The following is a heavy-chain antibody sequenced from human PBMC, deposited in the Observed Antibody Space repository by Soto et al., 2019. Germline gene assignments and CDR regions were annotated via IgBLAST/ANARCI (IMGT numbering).Heavy chain of an antibody. V-gene: IGHV3-30*18. CDR3: AKSTDFFCSSANCYRYHFAY. CDR1: GFPFGDFG. D-gene: IGHD2-2*02. CDR2: ISHDGSDK. J-gene: IGHJ4*02. Sequence: GESLKISCAASGFPFGDFGMHWLRQAPGKGLEWVAVISHDGSDKFYADSVKARFTISRDNSKNTLYLQMSGLRAEDTAVYYCAKSTDFFCSSANCYRYHFAYWTQGTIVTVSS.